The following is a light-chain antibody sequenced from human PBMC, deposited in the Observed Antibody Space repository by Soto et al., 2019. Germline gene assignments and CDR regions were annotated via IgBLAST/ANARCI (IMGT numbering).Light chain of an antibody. Sequence: DIQMTQSPSTLFVSIGDRVTITCRASQSIDSWLAWYQQKPGKAPKLLIYKASSLQSGVPSRFSGSGSGTEFTLTISGLQPDDFATYYCQHYDAYSRTFGQGTKVDVK. CDR2: KAS. V-gene: IGKV1-5*03. CDR3: QHYDAYSRT. CDR1: QSIDSW. J-gene: IGKJ1*01.